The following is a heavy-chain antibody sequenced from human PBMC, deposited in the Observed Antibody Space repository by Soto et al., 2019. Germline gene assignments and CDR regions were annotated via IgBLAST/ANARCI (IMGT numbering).Heavy chain of an antibody. CDR1: EGTFSSYT. CDR2: IIPILGIA. CDR3: ARVDTAMQGDY. Sequence: QVQLVQSGAEVKKPGSSVKVSCKAPEGTFSSYTISWLRQAPGQGLEWMGRIIPILGIANYAQKFQGRVTITADKSTSTAYMELSSLRSEDTAVYYCARVDTAMQGDYWGQGTLVTVSS. J-gene: IGHJ4*02. V-gene: IGHV1-69*02. D-gene: IGHD5-18*01.